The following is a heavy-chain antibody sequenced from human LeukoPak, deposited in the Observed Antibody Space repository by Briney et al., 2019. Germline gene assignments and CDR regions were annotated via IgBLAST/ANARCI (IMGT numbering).Heavy chain of an antibody. Sequence: GGSLRLSCAASGFTVSSNYMSWVRQAPGKGLEWVSVIYSGGSTYYADSVKGRFTISRDNSKNTLYLQMNSLRAEDTAVYYCAGSGSDTTDAFGIWGQRTMVTVSS. D-gene: IGHD6-19*01. V-gene: IGHV3-53*01. CDR3: AGSGSDTTDAFGI. J-gene: IGHJ3*02. CDR2: IYSGGST. CDR1: GFTVSSNY.